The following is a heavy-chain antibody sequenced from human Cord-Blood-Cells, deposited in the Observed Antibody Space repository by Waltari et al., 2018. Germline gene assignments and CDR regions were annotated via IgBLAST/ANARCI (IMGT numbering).Heavy chain of an antibody. CDR3: ATGGDCSSTSCFADNWFDP. J-gene: IGHJ5*02. V-gene: IGHV1-69*06. CDR2: IIPNFGTA. Sequence: QLQLVQSGAEVKKPGSSVQVFCKASAGTFSTSAISWVRQAPEHGLEWMGRIIPNFGTANYAQKCQGRVTITADKSTITTYMELSSLRSEDTAVYYCATGGDCSSTSCFADNWFDPWGQGTLVTVSS. CDR1: AGTFSTSA. D-gene: IGHD2-2*01.